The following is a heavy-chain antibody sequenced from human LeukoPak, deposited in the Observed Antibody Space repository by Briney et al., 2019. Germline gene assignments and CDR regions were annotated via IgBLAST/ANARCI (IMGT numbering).Heavy chain of an antibody. Sequence: SETLSLTCAVYGGSFSVYYWSWIRQPPGKELEWIGEINHSGSTNYNPSLKSRVTISVDTSKNQFSLKLSSVTAADTAVYYCARSIAARLDVWGQGTTVTVSS. CDR2: INHSGST. J-gene: IGHJ6*02. V-gene: IGHV4-34*01. CDR1: GGSFSVYY. D-gene: IGHD6-6*01. CDR3: ARSIAARLDV.